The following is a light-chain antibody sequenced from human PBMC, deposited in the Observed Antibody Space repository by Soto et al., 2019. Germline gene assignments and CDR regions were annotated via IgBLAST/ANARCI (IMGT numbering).Light chain of an antibody. CDR2: EVS. V-gene: IGLV2-23*02. Sequence: QSALTQAASVSGSPGQSITISCTGTSSDVGSYNLVSWYQQHPGKAPKLMIYEVSKRPSGVSNRFSDSKSGNTASLTISGLQAEDEADYYCCSYAGSSTSPYVFGTGTKVTVL. J-gene: IGLJ1*01. CDR3: CSYAGSSTSPYV. CDR1: SSDVGSYNL.